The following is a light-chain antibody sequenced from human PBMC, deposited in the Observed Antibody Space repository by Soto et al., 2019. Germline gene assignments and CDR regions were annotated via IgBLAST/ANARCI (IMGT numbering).Light chain of an antibody. Sequence: EITMTQSPATLSMSPGRRATLSCRASQSISTNLAWYQQKPGQAPRLLIYGASTRATGIPARFSGSGSGTEFTLTISSLQSEDFAIYYCQQYNIWTWTFGQGTKVEI. CDR3: QQYNIWTWT. CDR2: GAS. J-gene: IGKJ1*01. V-gene: IGKV3-15*01. CDR1: QSISTN.